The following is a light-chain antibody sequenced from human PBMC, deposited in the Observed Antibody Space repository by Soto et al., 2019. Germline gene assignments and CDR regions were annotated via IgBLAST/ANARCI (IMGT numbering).Light chain of an antibody. Sequence: DVVVTQSPLSLPVTLGQPASISCRSSQSLIHSDGNTYLHWFQQRPGQSPRRLIYHVSTRDSGVPDRFSGSGSGTGFTLEISRVEAEDVGVYYCMQGRHWPYTFGPGTTVDIK. CDR1: QSLIHSDGNTY. J-gene: IGKJ3*01. CDR2: HVS. V-gene: IGKV2-30*02. CDR3: MQGRHWPYT.